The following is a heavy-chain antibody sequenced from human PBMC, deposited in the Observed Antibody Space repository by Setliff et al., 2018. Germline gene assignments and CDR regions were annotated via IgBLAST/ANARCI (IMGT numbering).Heavy chain of an antibody. V-gene: IGHV1-18*04. CDR3: ARGPLDFVVLPAAGKFDY. CDR2: ISA. D-gene: IGHD2-2*01. CDR1: GYTFIGYY. J-gene: IGHJ4*02. Sequence: ASVKVSCKASGYTFIGYYMYWVRQAPGQGLEWMGWISAYARKFQGRVTMTTDTPTNTAYMELRSLRSDDTAVYYCARGPLDFVVLPAAGKFDYWGQGTQVTVSS.